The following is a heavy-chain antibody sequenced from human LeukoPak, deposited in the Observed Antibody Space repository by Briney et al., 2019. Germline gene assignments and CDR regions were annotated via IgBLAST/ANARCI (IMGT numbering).Heavy chain of an antibody. V-gene: IGHV4-34*01. J-gene: IGHJ3*02. CDR2: INHSGST. CDR1: GGSFSGYY. Sequence: SETLSLTCAVYGGSFSGYYWSWIRQPPGKGLEWIGEINHSGSTNYNPSLKSRVTISVDTSKNQFSLKLSSVTAADTAVYYCARERGPNAAFDIWGQGTMVIVSS. CDR3: ARERGPNAAFDI.